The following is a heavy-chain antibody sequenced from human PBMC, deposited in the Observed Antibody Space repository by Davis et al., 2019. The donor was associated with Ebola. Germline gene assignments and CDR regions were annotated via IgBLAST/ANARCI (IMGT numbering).Heavy chain of an antibody. CDR3: AREAYYYDSSGYHRGAFDI. J-gene: IGHJ3*02. CDR1: GGSISSSSYY. V-gene: IGHV4-39*07. Sequence: SETLSLTCTVSGGSISSSSYYWGWIRQPPGKGLEWIGEINHSGSTNYNPSLKSRVTISVDTSKNQFSLKLSSVTAADTAVYYCAREAYYYDSSGYHRGAFDIWGQGTMVTVSS. CDR2: INHSGST. D-gene: IGHD3-22*01.